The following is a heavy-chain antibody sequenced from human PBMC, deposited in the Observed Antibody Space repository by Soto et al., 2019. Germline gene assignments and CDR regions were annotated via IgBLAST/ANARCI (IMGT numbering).Heavy chain of an antibody. CDR3: ARGSSIAGLYYGMDV. CDR1: ADSISNYY. Sequence: SETLSLTCTVSADSISNYYWSWIRQPPGKGPEWIGYVYHSGTTYYSPSFESRVAISLDTSKNQFSLKLTSVTAADTAVYYCARGSSIAGLYYGMDVWGQGTTVTVSS. CDR2: VYHSGTT. V-gene: IGHV4-59*12. D-gene: IGHD6-6*01. J-gene: IGHJ6*02.